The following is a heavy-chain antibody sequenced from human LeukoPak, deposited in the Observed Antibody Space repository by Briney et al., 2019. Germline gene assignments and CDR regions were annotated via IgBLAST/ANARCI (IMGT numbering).Heavy chain of an antibody. Sequence: SETLSLTCTVSGGSISGYYWSWVRQSPGKVLGWVGYISYSGTTNYNPSLKSRVTLSVDTSKNHFSLELTSVTAADTAVYYCARQNPAASGQGLDYGGQGTLVTVSS. V-gene: IGHV4-59*08. J-gene: IGHJ4*02. CDR2: ISYSGTT. CDR1: GGSISGYY. D-gene: IGHD6-13*01. CDR3: ARQNPAASGQGLDY.